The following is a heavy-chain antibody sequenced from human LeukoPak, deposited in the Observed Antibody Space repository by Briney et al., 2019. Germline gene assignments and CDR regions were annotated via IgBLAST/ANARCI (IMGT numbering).Heavy chain of an antibody. CDR1: GFTFSSYS. CDR3: TTSTAY. V-gene: IGHV3-15*01. CDR2: IKGKTDGGTT. Sequence: GSLRLSCAASGFTFSSYSMTWVRQAPGKGLEWVGHIKGKTDGGTTDYAAPVKARFTISRDDSKNTLFLQMNSLKTDDTAVYYCTTSTAYWGQGTLVTVSS. J-gene: IGHJ4*02. D-gene: IGHD2-21*02.